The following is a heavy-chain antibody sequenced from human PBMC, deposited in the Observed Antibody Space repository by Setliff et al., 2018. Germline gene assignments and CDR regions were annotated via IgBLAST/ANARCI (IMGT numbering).Heavy chain of an antibody. J-gene: IGHJ4*02. CDR1: GHSIDSDSY. V-gene: IGHV4-38-2*01. CDR2: LYRTANT. D-gene: IGHD3-10*01. CDR3: ARQSGSGSSPYFDF. Sequence: SETLSLTCAVSGHSIDSDSYWGWIRQSPGKGLEWIGSLYRTANTYYNPAVRSRVTISPDTSKNQFSLKLTSVTAADTVVYYCARQSGSGSSPYFDFWGQGTLVTVSS.